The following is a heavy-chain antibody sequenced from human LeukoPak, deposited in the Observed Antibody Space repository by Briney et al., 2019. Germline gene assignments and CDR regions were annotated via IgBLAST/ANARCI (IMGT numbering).Heavy chain of an antibody. CDR1: GGSFSGYY. CDR3: GFGVVIISAFDI. V-gene: IGHV4-34*01. Sequence: PSETLSLTCAVYGGSFSGYYWSWIRQPPGKGLEWIGEINHSGSTNYNPSLKSRVTISVDTSKNQLSLKLSSVTAADTAVYYCGFGVVIISAFDIWGQGTMVTVSP. D-gene: IGHD3-3*01. CDR2: INHSGST. J-gene: IGHJ3*02.